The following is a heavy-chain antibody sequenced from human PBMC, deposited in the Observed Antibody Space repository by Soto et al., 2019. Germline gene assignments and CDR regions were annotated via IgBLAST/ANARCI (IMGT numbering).Heavy chain of an antibody. CDR3: ARGRRSPWP. CDR2: VNDSGST. D-gene: IGHD4-17*01. V-gene: IGHV4-34*01. CDR1: GGSFNGYH. Sequence: QVQLQQWGAGLLKPSETLSLTCAVYGGSFNGYHWSWIRQPPGRGLEWIGEVNDSGSTNYNAYLKSRVTISLDLSKSQFSLKMNSVTAADTAVYYCARGRRSPWPWGQGTMVTVSS. J-gene: IGHJ5*02.